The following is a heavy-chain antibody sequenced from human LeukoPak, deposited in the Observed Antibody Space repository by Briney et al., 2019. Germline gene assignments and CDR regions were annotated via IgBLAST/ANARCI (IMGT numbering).Heavy chain of an antibody. V-gene: IGHV1-2*02. J-gene: IGHJ4*02. CDR3: ARRGYSYGGDFDY. CDR1: GYTFTGYY. D-gene: IGHD5-18*01. Sequence: ASVKVSCKASGYTFTGYYMHWVRQAPGQGLEWMGWINPNSGGTNYAQKFQGRVTMTRDTSISTAYMELSRLRSDDTAVYYCARRGYSYGGDFDYWGQGTLVTVSS. CDR2: INPNSGGT.